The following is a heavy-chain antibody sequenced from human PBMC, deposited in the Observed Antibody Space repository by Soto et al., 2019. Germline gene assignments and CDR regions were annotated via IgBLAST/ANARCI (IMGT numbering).Heavy chain of an antibody. CDR3: ARVIRSDIVVVPAAIPDY. D-gene: IGHD2-2*01. CDR2: IYSGGST. CDR1: GFTVSSNY. V-gene: IGHV3-66*01. J-gene: IGHJ4*02. Sequence: EVQLVESGGGLVQPGGSLRLSCAASGFTVSSNYMSWVRQAPGKGLEWDSVIYSGGSTYYADSVKGRFTISRDNSKNTLYLQMNSLRAEDTAVYYCARVIRSDIVVVPAAIPDYWGQVTLVTVSS.